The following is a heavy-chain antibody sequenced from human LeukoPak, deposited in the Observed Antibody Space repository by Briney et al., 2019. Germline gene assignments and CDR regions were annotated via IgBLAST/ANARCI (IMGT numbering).Heavy chain of an antibody. D-gene: IGHD2-2*01. CDR3: AKGVYCSTTSCYGRWFDP. CDR1: GFTFTCCG. J-gene: IGHJ5*02. V-gene: IGHV3-30*18. CDR2: ISSSDGNSK. Sequence: GGSLRLSCATSGFTFTCCGMHWVRQASGKGLEWVAAISSSDGNSKYYADSVKGRFTISRDNSKNTVYLQMNSLRAEDTAVYYCAKGVYCSTTSCYGRWFDPWGQGTLVTVSS.